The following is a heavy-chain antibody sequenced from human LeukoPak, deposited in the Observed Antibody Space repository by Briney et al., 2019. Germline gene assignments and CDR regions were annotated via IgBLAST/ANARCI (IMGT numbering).Heavy chain of an antibody. J-gene: IGHJ5*01. D-gene: IGHD5-12*01. V-gene: IGHV3-33*01. CDR3: ARDYYSGYDLTTRFDS. Sequence: QTGGSLRLSCAVSGFTLSSNDMHWVRQAPGKGLEWVAVIWYDGKQKNYGDSVNGRFFISRDNSKNTVFLQMNSLRVEDTAVYYCARDYYSGYDLTTRFDSWGQGTLVTVSS. CDR1: GFTLSSND. CDR2: IWYDGKQK.